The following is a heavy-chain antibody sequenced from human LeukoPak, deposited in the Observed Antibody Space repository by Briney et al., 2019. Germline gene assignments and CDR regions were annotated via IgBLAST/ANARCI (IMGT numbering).Heavy chain of an antibody. Sequence: PGGSLRLSCAASGFTFSSYAMSWVRQAPGKGLEWVSSITGGGYSTYYADSVKGRFTISRDNSGNTLFLHMDSLRAEDTAVYYCAKEPASGSCFDYWGQGTLVTVSS. CDR1: GFTFSSYA. D-gene: IGHD3-10*01. V-gene: IGHV3-23*01. CDR2: ITGGGYST. CDR3: AKEPASGSCFDY. J-gene: IGHJ4*02.